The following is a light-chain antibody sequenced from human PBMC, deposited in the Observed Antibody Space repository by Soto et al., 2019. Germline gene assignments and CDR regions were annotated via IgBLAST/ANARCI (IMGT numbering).Light chain of an antibody. CDR3: QHYNSYSEA. CDR1: QSISSW. Sequence: DSQMTQAPSTLSASVGDRVTVTCRASQSISSWLAWYQQKPGKAPKLLIYDASSLDSGVPSRFSGSGSGTEFTLTISSLQPDDFATYYCQHYNSYSEAFGQGTKV. J-gene: IGKJ1*01. CDR2: DAS. V-gene: IGKV1-5*01.